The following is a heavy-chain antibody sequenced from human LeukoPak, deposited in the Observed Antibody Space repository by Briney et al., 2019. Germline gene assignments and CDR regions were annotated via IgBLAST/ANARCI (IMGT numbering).Heavy chain of an antibody. CDR1: GGSISSYY. J-gene: IGHJ4*02. CDR2: IYYSGST. Sequence: PSETLSLTCTVSGGSISSYYWSWIRQPPGKGLEWIGYIYYSGSTSYNPSLKSRVTISVDTSKNQFSLKLSSVTAADTAVYYCARGSFWTAQDYFDYWGQGTLVTVSS. V-gene: IGHV4-59*01. D-gene: IGHD3/OR15-3a*01. CDR3: ARGSFWTAQDYFDY.